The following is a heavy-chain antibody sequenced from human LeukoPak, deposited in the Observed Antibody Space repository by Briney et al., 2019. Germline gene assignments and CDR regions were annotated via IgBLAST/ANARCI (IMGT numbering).Heavy chain of an antibody. CDR2: ISYDGSNK. Sequence: PGGSLRLSCAASGFTFSSYAMHWVRQAPGKGLEWVAVISYDGSNKYYADSVKGRFTISRDNSKNTLYLQMNSLRAEDTAVYYCASWYEGGYYFDYWGQGTLVTVSS. V-gene: IGHV3-30*04. CDR1: GFTFSSYA. J-gene: IGHJ4*02. CDR3: ASWYEGGYYFDY. D-gene: IGHD6-13*01.